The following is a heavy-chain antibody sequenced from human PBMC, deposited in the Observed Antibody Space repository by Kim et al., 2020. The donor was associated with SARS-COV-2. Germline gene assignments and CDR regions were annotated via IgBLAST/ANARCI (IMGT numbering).Heavy chain of an antibody. V-gene: IGHV3-21*01. CDR2: ISSSSSYI. Sequence: GGSLRLSCAASGFTFSSYSMNWVRQAPGKGLEWVSSISSSSSYIYYADSVKGRFTISRDNAKNSLYLQMNILRAEDTAVYYCARDRDCTNGVCSGAIDYWGQGTLVTVSS. CDR1: GFTFSSYS. D-gene: IGHD2-8*01. J-gene: IGHJ4*02. CDR3: ARDRDCTNGVCSGAIDY.